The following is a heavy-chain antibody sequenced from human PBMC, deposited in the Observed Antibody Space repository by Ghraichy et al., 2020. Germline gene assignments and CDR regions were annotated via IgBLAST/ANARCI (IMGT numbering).Heavy chain of an antibody. CDR2: VKPDGGEK. CDR3: AKCRGTTWNDALDV. Sequence: SCAASGFMFSSYWVTWVRQAPGKGLEWVANVKPDGGEKNYVGFVKGRFTISRDNAKKSLYLQMNSLRAEDTAVYYCAKCRGTTWNDALDVWGQGTMVTVSS. D-gene: IGHD1-1*01. J-gene: IGHJ3*01. CDR1: GFMFSSYW. V-gene: IGHV3-7*01.